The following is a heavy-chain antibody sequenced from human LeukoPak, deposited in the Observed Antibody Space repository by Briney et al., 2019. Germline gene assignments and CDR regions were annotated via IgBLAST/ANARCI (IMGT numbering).Heavy chain of an antibody. J-gene: IGHJ4*02. Sequence: GGSLRLSCEASGFTFSSYSMNWVRQAPGKGLEWVSYISFSSATIHYADSVKGRFTISRDNSKNTLYLQMNSLRAEDTAVYYCAKDTIWFGELFPDYWGQGTLVTVSS. CDR3: AKDTIWFGELFPDY. CDR1: GFTFSSYS. V-gene: IGHV3-48*01. CDR2: ISFSSATI. D-gene: IGHD3-10*01.